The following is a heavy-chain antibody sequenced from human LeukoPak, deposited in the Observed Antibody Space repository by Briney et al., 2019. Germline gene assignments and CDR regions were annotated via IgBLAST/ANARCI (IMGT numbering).Heavy chain of an antibody. CDR2: FDPEDGET. V-gene: IGHV1-24*01. CDR1: GYTLTELS. CDR3: ATVDWFGELDGMDV. J-gene: IGHJ6*02. Sequence: ASVKVSCKVSGYTLTELSMHWVRQAPGKGLEWMGGFDPEDGETIYAQKFQGRVTMTEDTSTDTAYMELSSLRSEDTAVYYCATVDWFGELDGMDVWGQGTTVTVSS. D-gene: IGHD3-10*01.